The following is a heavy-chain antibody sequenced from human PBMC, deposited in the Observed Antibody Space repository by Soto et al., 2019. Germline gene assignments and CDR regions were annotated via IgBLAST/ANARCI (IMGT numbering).Heavy chain of an antibody. J-gene: IGHJ4*02. D-gene: IGHD5-12*01. V-gene: IGHV1-8*01. Sequence: ASVKVSCKASGYTFTSYDINWVRQATGQGLEWMGWMNPNSGNTGYAQKFQGRVTMTRNTSISTVYMELSSLRSEDTAVYYCARGRIVATKYGPVYDYWGQGTLVTVSS. CDR1: GYTFTSYD. CDR2: MNPNSGNT. CDR3: ARGRIVATKYGPVYDY.